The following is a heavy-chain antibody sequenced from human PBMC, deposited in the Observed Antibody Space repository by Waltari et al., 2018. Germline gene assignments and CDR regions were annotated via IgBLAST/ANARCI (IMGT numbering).Heavy chain of an antibody. CDR2: IHPGGGST. CDR3: ALDTGALWMDV. CDR1: EYTFTSPY. J-gene: IGHJ6*02. V-gene: IGHV1-46*01. Sequence: QVQLVQSGAEVKKPGASVKISCKTSEYTFTSPYIHWVRKAPGQGLAWMGIIHPGGGSTIYAQKFQGRVTMTRDTSTSTVYMELSSLRSDDTAVYYCALDTGALWMDVWGQGTTVTVSS. D-gene: IGHD2-21*01.